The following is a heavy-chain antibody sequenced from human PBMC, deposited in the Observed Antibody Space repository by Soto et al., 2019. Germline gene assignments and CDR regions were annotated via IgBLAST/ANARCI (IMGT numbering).Heavy chain of an antibody. D-gene: IGHD2-21*02. J-gene: IGHJ6*02. CDR3: ASSYCGGNXYSNLPLDYYYYGMDV. CDR2: ISAYNGNI. Sequence: QVQLVQSGAEVKKPGASVKVSCKASGYTFTNYGISWVRQAPGQGLEWMGWISAYNGNINYAQKLQGRVTMTTDTSTSTAYMELRSLXSDDTAMYYCASSYCGGNXYSNLPLDYYYYGMDVWGQGTTVTVSS. V-gene: IGHV1-18*01. CDR1: GYTFTNYG.